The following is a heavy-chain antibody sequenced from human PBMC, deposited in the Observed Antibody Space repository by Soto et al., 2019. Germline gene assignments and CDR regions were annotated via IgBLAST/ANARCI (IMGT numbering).Heavy chain of an antibody. V-gene: IGHV3-48*02. CDR1: GFTFSSYS. D-gene: IGHD2-2*01. Sequence: EVQLVESGGGLVQPGGSLRLSCAASGFTFSSYSMNWVRQAPGKGLEWVSYISSSSSTIYYADSVKGRFTISRDNAKNSLSLQMNSLRDEDTAVYYCARDFGDIVVVPAADSEGYYYYYGMDVWGQGTTVTVSS. CDR2: ISSSSSTI. CDR3: ARDFGDIVVVPAADSEGYYYYYGMDV. J-gene: IGHJ6*02.